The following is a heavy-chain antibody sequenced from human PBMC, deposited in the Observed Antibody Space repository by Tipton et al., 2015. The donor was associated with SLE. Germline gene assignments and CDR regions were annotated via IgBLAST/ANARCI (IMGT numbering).Heavy chain of an antibody. CDR3: ARQKGGWFEDVA. CDR2: IYINGPS. CDR1: GDSISGGDYY. Sequence: TLFLTCTVSGDSISGGDYYWTWIRQPAGKGLEWIGRIYINGPSNYNPSLRSRVTISVDTSKNQFSLKLSSATAADTAVYYCARQKGGWFEDVAWGLGAQVTVSS. D-gene: IGHD6-19*01. V-gene: IGHV4-61*02. J-gene: IGHJ5*02.